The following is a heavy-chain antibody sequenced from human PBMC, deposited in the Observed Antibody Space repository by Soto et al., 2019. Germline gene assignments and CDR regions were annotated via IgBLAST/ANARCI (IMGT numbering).Heavy chain of an antibody. D-gene: IGHD3-9*01. CDR2: ISDSGSS. CDR1: GGSISSGSFY. J-gene: IGHJ4*02. Sequence: QVQLQESGPGLVKPSQTLTLTCTVSGGSISSGSFYWSWIRQHPGKGLEWIGHISDSGSSYYNPSHESRVTISVATSKTQFSLKLSAVTAADTAVYFCARTTFYDIFTAYYSLFDYWGQGTLVTVSS. V-gene: IGHV4-31*03. CDR3: ARTTFYDIFTAYYSLFDY.